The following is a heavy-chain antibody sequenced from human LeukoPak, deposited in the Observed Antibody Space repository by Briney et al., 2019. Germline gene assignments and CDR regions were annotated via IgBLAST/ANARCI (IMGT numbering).Heavy chain of an antibody. V-gene: IGHV1-69*13. CDR3: ARGTYYYDSSGYYYGYYYYGMDV. Sequence: GASVKVSCKTSDYTFTRSGISWVRQAPGQGLEWMGGIIPIFGTANYAQKFQGRVTITADESTSTAYMELSSLRSEDTAVYYCARGTYYYDSSGYYYGYYYYGMDVWGQGPTVTVSS. D-gene: IGHD3-22*01. CDR2: IIPIFGTA. J-gene: IGHJ6*02. CDR1: DYTFTRSG.